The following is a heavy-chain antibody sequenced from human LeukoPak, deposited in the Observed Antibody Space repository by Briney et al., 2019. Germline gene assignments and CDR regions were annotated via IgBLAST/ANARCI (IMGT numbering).Heavy chain of an antibody. D-gene: IGHD6-13*01. Sequence: PGGSLRLSCAASGFTFSSYWMSWVRQAPGKGLEWVANIKQDGSEKYYVDSVKGRFTISRDNAKNSLYPQMNSLRVEDTAVYYYAGPFSIAAADYWGQGTLVTVSS. J-gene: IGHJ4*02. V-gene: IGHV3-7*01. CDR1: GFTFSSYW. CDR3: AGPFSIAAADY. CDR2: IKQDGSEK.